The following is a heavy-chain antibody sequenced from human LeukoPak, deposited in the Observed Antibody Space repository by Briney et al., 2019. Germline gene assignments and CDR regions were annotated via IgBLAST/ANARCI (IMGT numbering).Heavy chain of an antibody. CDR3: ARDGYTYGLDY. D-gene: IGHD5-18*01. CDR2: LSAAGRTI. Sequence: PGGSLRLSCAASGFAFTSYSMNWVRQAPGKGLEWVSYLSAAGRTIYYADSVQGRFSISRDTAKNTLSLQMDSLRADNTAVYYCARDGYTYGLDYWGQGILVVVSS. CDR1: GFAFTSYS. V-gene: IGHV3-48*01. J-gene: IGHJ4*02.